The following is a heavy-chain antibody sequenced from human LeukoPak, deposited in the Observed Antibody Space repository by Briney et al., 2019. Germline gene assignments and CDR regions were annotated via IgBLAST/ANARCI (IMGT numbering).Heavy chain of an antibody. CDR3: AKDSRIAAAGVFDY. J-gene: IGHJ4*02. CDR1: GFTFSSYA. CDR2: ISGSGGST. V-gene: IGHV3-23*01. Sequence: QSGGSLRLSCATSGFTFSSYAMSWVRQAPGKGLEWVSAISGSGGSTYYADPVKGRFTISRDNSKNTLYLQMNSLRAEDTAVYYCAKDSRIAAAGVFDYWGQGTLVTVSS. D-gene: IGHD6-13*01.